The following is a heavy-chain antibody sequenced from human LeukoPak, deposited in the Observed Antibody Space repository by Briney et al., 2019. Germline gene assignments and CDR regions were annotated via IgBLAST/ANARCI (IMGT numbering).Heavy chain of an antibody. CDR2: INPNSGGT. D-gene: IGHD3-3*01. Sequence: ASVKVSCKASGYTFTGYYMHWVRQAPGQGLEWMGWINPNSGGTNYAQKFQGRVTMTRDTSISTAYMELSRLRSDDTAVYYCAGVGDYDFWSGYYTNWFDPWGQGTLVTVSS. CDR3: AGVGDYDFWSGYYTNWFDP. V-gene: IGHV1-2*02. J-gene: IGHJ5*02. CDR1: GYTFTGYY.